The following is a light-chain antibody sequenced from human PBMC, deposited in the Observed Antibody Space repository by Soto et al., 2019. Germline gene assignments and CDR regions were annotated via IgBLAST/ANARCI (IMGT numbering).Light chain of an antibody. J-gene: IGKJ2*01. CDR3: QQYHSVPYT. CDR1: QTIDSW. CDR2: KAS. V-gene: IGKV1-5*03. Sequence: DIQMTQSPSTLSASVGDRVTISCRASQTIDSWLAWYQQRPGKPPNLLIYKASTLASGVPSRFSGSGSGTEFTLTINSLQPDDFATYYCQQYHSVPYTFGQGTKVDIK.